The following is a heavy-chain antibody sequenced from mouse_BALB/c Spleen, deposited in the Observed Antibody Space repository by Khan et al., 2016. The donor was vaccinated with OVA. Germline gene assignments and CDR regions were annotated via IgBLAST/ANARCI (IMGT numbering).Heavy chain of an antibody. V-gene: IGHV2-6-4*01. CDR2: IWGDGST. D-gene: IGHD1-1*01. CDR1: GFSLSRYS. CDR3: ARNHYGGGYWYFDV. J-gene: IGHJ1*01. Sequence: VELVESGPGLVAPSQSLSITCTVSGFSLSRYSVHWVRQPPGKGLEWLGMIWGDGSTDYNSALKSRLSISKDNSKRQVFLKMNSLQTDDTAMYYCARNHYGGGYWYFDVWGAGTTVTVSS.